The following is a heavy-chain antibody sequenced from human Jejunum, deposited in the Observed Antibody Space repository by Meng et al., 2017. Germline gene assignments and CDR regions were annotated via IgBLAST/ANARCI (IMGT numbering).Heavy chain of an antibody. CDR1: GFSFTNFW. Sequence: EVKLVESGGGQVQPGGSLRLSCAVSGFSFTNFWMHWVPQGPGQCLMWVARANADLTTATYADAVRGRFTISRDDSRNTLYLHMKSLRADDTGVYYCARDRVGRNWEARNIFDNWGQGTLVTVSS. CDR3: ARDRVGRNWEARNIFDN. V-gene: IGHV3-74*03. CDR2: ANADLTTA. J-gene: IGHJ4*02. D-gene: IGHD1-1*01.